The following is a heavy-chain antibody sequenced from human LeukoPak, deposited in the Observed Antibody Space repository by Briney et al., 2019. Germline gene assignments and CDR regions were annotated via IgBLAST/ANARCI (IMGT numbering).Heavy chain of an antibody. CDR2: INHIGST. CDR1: GGSFSGYY. D-gene: IGHD3-3*01. V-gene: IGHV4-34*01. Sequence: KSSETLSLTCAVSGGSFSGYYWSCIRHPPGKGLEWSGEINHIGSTNYNPSLKSRVTISADTSKTRFSLKLSSVTAADTAVYYCARGGLNSDFWSRNWFDPWGQGTLVTVSS. CDR3: ARGGLNSDFWSRNWFDP. J-gene: IGHJ5*02.